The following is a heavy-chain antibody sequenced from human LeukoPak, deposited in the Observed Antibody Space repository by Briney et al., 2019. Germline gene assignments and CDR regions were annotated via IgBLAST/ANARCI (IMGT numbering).Heavy chain of an antibody. CDR2: IKKDGSEK. V-gene: IGHV3-7*01. D-gene: IGHD3-22*01. CDR1: AFTFSSYW. Sequence: GGSLRLSCAASAFTFSSYWMSWVRQAPGKGLEWVANIKKDGSEKYYVDSVKGRFTISRDNAKNSLYLQMNSLRAGDTAAYYCARDSRRYDSGGWGQGTLVTVSS. J-gene: IGHJ4*02. CDR3: ARDSRRYDSGG.